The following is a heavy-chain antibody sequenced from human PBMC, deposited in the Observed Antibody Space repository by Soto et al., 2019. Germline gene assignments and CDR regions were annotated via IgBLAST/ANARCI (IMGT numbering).Heavy chain of an antibody. V-gene: IGHV1-69*01. CDR2: IIPIFGTA. CDR3: ARGYYGGNSGLLSYFDY. Sequence: QVQLVQSGAEVKKPGSSVKVSCKASGGTFSSYAISWVRQAPGQGLEWMGGIIPIFGTANYAQKFQGRVTITADESTSTAYMELNSLRSEDTAVYYCARGYYGGNSGLLSYFDYWGQGTLVTVSS. CDR1: GGTFSSYA. J-gene: IGHJ4*02. D-gene: IGHD4-17*01.